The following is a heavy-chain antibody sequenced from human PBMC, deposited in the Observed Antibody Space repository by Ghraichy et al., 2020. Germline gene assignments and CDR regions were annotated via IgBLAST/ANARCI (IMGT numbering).Heavy chain of an antibody. Sequence: GGSLRLSCAASGFTFGAYAITWVRQAPGKGLEWVSSISGGSGEKIYADSVEGRFTVSRDNSKNTLYLQMNTLRADDTAIYHCARGGQWLASRHLYYFDYWGQGTLVTVSS. CDR3: ARGGQWLASRHLYYFDY. J-gene: IGHJ4*02. D-gene: IGHD6-19*01. CDR1: GFTFGAYA. CDR2: ISGGSGEK. V-gene: IGHV3-23*01.